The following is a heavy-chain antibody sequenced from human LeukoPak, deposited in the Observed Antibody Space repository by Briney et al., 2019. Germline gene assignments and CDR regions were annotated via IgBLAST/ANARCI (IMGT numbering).Heavy chain of an antibody. CDR1: GGSISSGDYY. CDR2: IYYSGST. D-gene: IGHD6-19*01. Sequence: SQTLSLTCTVSGGSISSGDYYWSWIRQPPGKGLEWIGYIYYSGSTYYNPSLKSRVTISVDTSKNQFPLKLSSVTAADTAVYYCAREDSSSGWYYFDYWGQGTLVTVSS. V-gene: IGHV4-30-4*01. J-gene: IGHJ4*02. CDR3: AREDSSSGWYYFDY.